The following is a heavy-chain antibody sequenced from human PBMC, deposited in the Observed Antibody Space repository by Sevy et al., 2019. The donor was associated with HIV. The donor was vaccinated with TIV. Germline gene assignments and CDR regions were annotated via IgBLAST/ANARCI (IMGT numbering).Heavy chain of an antibody. Sequence: GGSLRLSCVASGIAFRNAWMNWVRQAPGKGLEWVGRIKTKSDGGTTDYAGPVKGRFTISRDDAKNTLYLQMNNLKTEDTAVYYCTRDERDLDAFDIWGQGTMVTVSS. V-gene: IGHV3-15*01. CDR3: TRDERDLDAFDI. CDR1: GIAFRNAW. J-gene: IGHJ3*02. CDR2: IKTKSDGGTT.